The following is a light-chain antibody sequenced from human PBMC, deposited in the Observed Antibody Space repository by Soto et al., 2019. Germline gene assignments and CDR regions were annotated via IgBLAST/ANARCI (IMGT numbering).Light chain of an antibody. V-gene: IGKV3-20*01. J-gene: IGKJ1*01. CDR2: GAS. Sequence: EIVLTQSPGTLSLSPGERATLSCRASQSVSSSYLAWYQQKPGQAPRLLIYGASNRASGIPDRFSGSGSGTDFTLTISRLEPEDFAVYYCHQYDKLPRTFGQGTKVESK. CDR1: QSVSSSY. CDR3: HQYDKLPRT.